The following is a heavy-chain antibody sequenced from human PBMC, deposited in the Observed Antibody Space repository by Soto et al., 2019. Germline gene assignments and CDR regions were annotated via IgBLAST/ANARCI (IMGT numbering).Heavy chain of an antibody. Sequence: ASVKVSCKASGYTFTGYYMHWVRQAPGQGLEWMGWINPNSGNTNYAQKLQGRVTMTTDTSTSTAYMELRSLRSDDTAVYYCARTLRYFDWLLTHPYYFDYWGQGTLVTVSS. CDR1: GYTFTGYY. V-gene: IGHV1-18*04. D-gene: IGHD3-9*01. CDR2: INPNSGNT. CDR3: ARTLRYFDWLLTHPYYFDY. J-gene: IGHJ4*02.